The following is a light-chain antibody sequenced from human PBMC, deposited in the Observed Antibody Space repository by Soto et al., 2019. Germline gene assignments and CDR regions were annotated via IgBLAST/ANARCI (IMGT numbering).Light chain of an antibody. CDR3: QQYNNWPPLT. V-gene: IGKV3-15*01. Sequence: EIVLTQSPATLSLSPGERATLSCRASQSVSSYLAWYQQKPGQAPRLLIYDASSRATGIPGRFSGSGSGTEFTLTISSLQSEDFAVYYCQQYNNWPPLTFGGGTKVEIK. J-gene: IGKJ4*01. CDR1: QSVSSY. CDR2: DAS.